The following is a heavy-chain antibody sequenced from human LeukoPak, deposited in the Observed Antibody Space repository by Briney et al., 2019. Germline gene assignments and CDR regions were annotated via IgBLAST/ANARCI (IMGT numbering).Heavy chain of an antibody. D-gene: IGHD2-2*01. CDR1: GGSISSGGYY. V-gene: IGHV4-31*03. CDR3: ARETPDIVVVPAAVFYYYYYMDV. J-gene: IGHJ6*03. Sequence: SQTLSLTCTVSGGSISSGGYYWSWIRQHPGKGLEWIGYIYYSGSTYYNPSLKSRVTISVDTSKNQFSLKLSSVTAADTAVYCCARETPDIVVVPAAVFYYYYYMDVWGKGTTVTVSS. CDR2: IYYSGST.